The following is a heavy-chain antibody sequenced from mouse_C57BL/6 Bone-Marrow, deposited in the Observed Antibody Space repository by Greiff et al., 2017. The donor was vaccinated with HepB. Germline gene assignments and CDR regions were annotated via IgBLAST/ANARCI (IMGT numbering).Heavy chain of an antibody. J-gene: IGHJ4*01. CDR2: INPNNGGT. Sequence: EVQLQQSGPELVKPGASVKMSCKASGYTFTDYNMHWVKQSHGKSLEWIGYINPNNGGTSYNQKFKGKATLTVNKSSSTAYMELRSLTSEDSAVYYCARKDGYYGSSSYYAMDYWGQGTSVTVSS. CDR1: GYTFTDYN. CDR3: ARKDGYYGSSSYYAMDY. D-gene: IGHD1-1*01. V-gene: IGHV1-22*01.